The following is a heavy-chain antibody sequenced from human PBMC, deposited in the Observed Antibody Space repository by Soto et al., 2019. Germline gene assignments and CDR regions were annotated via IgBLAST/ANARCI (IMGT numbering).Heavy chain of an antibody. CDR1: GFTFDDYG. Sequence: EVQLVQYGGGWVKPGRSLRLSCGASGFTFDDYGMHWVRQAPGKGLEWVSSISWNSGRIGYADSVKGRFTISRDNAKNSMYLQMDSLRGEDTAVYYCVRGGSNYASWGQGTLVTVSS. J-gene: IGHJ5*02. V-gene: IGHV3-9*01. CDR3: VRGGSNYAS. D-gene: IGHD4-4*01. CDR2: ISWNSGRI.